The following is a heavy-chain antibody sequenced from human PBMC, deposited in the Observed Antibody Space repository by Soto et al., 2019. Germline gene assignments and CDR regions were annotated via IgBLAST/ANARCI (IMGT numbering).Heavy chain of an antibody. CDR3: AKTANGWFSAFDI. CDR2: SSGSGGTT. J-gene: IGHJ3*02. CDR1: GFTFSSYA. V-gene: IGHV3-23*01. Sequence: EVQLLESGGGLVQPGGSLRLSCAASGFTFSSYAMSWVRQAPGKGLEWVSASSGSGGTTYYADSVKGRFTFSRDNSKNTLYLQMDSLRAEDTDVYYCAKTANGWFSAFDIWGQGTMVTVSS. D-gene: IGHD6-19*01.